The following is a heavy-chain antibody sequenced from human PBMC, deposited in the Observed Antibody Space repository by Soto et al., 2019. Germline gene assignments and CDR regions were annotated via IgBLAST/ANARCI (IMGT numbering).Heavy chain of an antibody. CDR3: ARHNGVHDAFDI. Sequence: PGGSLRLSCAASGFTFSSYAMSWVRQAPGKGLEWVSAISGSGGSTYYADSVKGRFTISRDNSKNTLYLQMNSLRAEDTAVYYCARHNGVHDAFDIWGQGTMVTVSS. D-gene: IGHD2-8*01. CDR2: ISGSGGST. J-gene: IGHJ3*02. CDR1: GFTFSSYA. V-gene: IGHV3-23*01.